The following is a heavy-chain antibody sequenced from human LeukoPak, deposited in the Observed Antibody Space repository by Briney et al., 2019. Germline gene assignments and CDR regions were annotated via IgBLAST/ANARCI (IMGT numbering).Heavy chain of an antibody. CDR2: IYTSGST. J-gene: IGHJ4*02. V-gene: IGHV4-4*07. Sequence: PSETLSLTCTVSGGSISSYYWSWIRQPAGKGLEWIGRIYTSGSTNYNPSLKSRVTISVDTSKNHFSLKLSSLTAADTAVYYCARDSPDGGSSGGSAFDYWGQGILVAVSS. D-gene: IGHD6-6*01. CDR3: ARDSPDGGSSGGSAFDY. CDR1: GGSISSYY.